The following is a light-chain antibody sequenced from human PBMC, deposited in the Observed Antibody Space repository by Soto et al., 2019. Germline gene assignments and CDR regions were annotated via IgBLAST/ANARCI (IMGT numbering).Light chain of an antibody. V-gene: IGKV1-9*01. Sequence: DIQLTQSPSFLSASIGDRVTITCRASQGISTYLAWYQQKPGKAPNLLIYDASTLQSGVPSRFIGSGSGTEFTLIISSLQPEDFASYYCQQVDSSPWTFGQGTKVEIK. CDR1: QGISTY. CDR3: QQVDSSPWT. CDR2: DAS. J-gene: IGKJ1*01.